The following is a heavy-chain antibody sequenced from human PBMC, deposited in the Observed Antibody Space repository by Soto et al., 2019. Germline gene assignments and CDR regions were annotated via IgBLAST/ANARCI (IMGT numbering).Heavy chain of an antibody. D-gene: IGHD3-16*01. CDR1: GYNFTSYS. CDR2: VSAYNGDT. CDR3: ARDSNDYIWGTTPGDY. J-gene: IGHJ4*02. Sequence: QVHLVQSGAEVKKPGASVKVSCKASGYNFTSYSFSWVRQAPGQGLEWMGWVSAYNGDTTYTQSLQGRVTMTTDTSTSTAYMELRSLRSDDTAVYYCARDSNDYIWGTTPGDYWGQGTLVTVSS. V-gene: IGHV1-18*01.